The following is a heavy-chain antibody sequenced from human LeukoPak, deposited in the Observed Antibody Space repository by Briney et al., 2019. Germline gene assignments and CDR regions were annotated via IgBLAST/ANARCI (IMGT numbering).Heavy chain of an antibody. Sequence: GGSLRLSCAASGFTFSNYAMTWVRQAPGKGLEWVSFITGSGALTYYADSVKGRFTISKDNAMDTLFLQMNSLRADDTAVCYCAKDRVDGSGSQFDSWGQGSLVTVSS. CDR1: GFTFSNYA. J-gene: IGHJ4*02. V-gene: IGHV3-23*01. CDR3: AKDRVDGSGSQFDS. D-gene: IGHD3-10*01. CDR2: ITGSGALT.